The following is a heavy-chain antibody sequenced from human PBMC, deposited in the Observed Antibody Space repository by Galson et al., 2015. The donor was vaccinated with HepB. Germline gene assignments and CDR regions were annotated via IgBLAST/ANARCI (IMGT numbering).Heavy chain of an antibody. D-gene: IGHD3-9*01. CDR2: ISTYNGDT. V-gene: IGHV1-18*01. J-gene: IGHJ4*02. Sequence: SVKVSCKASGYTFTSYGFSWVRQAPGQGLEWMGWISTYNGDTNYLQKFQGRVTMITDTFTTTAHMELRSLRSDDTAVYYCARSRDKGYFDYWGQGTLVTVSA. CDR3: ARSRDKGYFDY. CDR1: GYTFTSYG.